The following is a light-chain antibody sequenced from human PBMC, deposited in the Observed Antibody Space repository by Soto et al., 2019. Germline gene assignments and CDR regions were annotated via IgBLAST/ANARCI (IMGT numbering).Light chain of an antibody. CDR2: DAS. Sequence: DIQMTQSPSTLSASVGDRVTITCRASQSISSSYLAWYQQKPGKAPKLLIYDASSLESGVPSRFSGSGSGTEFTLTISSLQPDAFATYYCQRYAPCSFGQGTKLEIK. CDR3: QRYAPCS. J-gene: IGKJ2*01. CDR1: QSISSSY. V-gene: IGKV1-5*01.